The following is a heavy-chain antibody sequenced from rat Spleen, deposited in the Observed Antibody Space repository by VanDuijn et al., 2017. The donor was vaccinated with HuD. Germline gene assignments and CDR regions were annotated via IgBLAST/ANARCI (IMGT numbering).Heavy chain of an antibody. CDR3: ARETGYNSYFDY. CDR2: ISPSGSIT. J-gene: IGHJ2*01. Sequence: EVQLVESGGGLVQPGRSLKLSCAASGFTFSNYGMHWIRQAPTKGLEWVASISPSGSITNYRDSVKGRFTISRDNAKNTLYLQMDSLRSEDTATYYCARETGYNSYFDYWGQGVMVTVSS. CDR1: GFTFSNYG. V-gene: IGHV5-19*01. D-gene: IGHD1-4*01.